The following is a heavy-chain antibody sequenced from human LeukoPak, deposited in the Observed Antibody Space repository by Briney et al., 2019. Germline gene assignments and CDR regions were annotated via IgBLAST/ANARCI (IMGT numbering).Heavy chain of an antibody. Sequence: ASVKVSCKVSGYTLTDLSIHWVRQAPGQGLEWMGWINPNSDDTDYAQKFQGRVSMTRDTSISTAYMELSSLRSDDTAVYYCARSPISLGFFDYWGQGTLVTVSS. CDR1: GYTLTDLS. D-gene: IGHD7-27*01. CDR3: ARSPISLGFFDY. CDR2: INPNSDDT. V-gene: IGHV1-2*02. J-gene: IGHJ4*02.